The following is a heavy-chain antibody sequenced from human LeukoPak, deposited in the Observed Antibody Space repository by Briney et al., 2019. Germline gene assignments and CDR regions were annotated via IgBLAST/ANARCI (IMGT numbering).Heavy chain of an antibody. CDR1: GGSISSGSYY. CDR2: IYTSGST. D-gene: IGHD2-2*03. Sequence: PSETLSLTCTVSGGSISSGSYYWNWIRQPAGKGLEWIGRIYTSGSTNYNPSLKSRVTISVDTSKNQFSLKLSSVTAADTAVYYCARVKMDIVVVPAATHYYYYYYMDVWGKGTTVTISS. V-gene: IGHV4-61*02. J-gene: IGHJ6*03. CDR3: ARVKMDIVVVPAATHYYYYYYMDV.